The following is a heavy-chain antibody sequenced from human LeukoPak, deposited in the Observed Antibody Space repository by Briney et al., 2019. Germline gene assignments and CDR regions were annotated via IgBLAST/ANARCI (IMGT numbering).Heavy chain of an antibody. CDR2: IIPMFGTA. CDR3: ARVLVGAARFDY. D-gene: IGHD1-26*01. V-gene: IGHV1-69*01. CDR1: GGTFSSYA. Sequence: SVKVSCKASGGTFSSYAISWVRQAPGQGLEWMGGIIPMFGTANYAQKFQGRVTITADESTSTAYMELSSLRSEDTAVYYCARVLVGAARFDYWDQGTLVTVSS. J-gene: IGHJ4*02.